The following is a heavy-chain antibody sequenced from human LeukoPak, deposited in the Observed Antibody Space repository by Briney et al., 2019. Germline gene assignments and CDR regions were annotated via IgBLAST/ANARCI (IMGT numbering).Heavy chain of an antibody. J-gene: IGHJ4*02. CDR3: ARRWFVDY. Sequence: SETLSLTCTVSGDSISSSSYYWGWIRQPPGKGLEWIGNIYSSGSTNYNPSFKSRVTISVDTSKNQFPLKLSSVTAADTAVYYCARRWFVDYWGQGTLVTVSS. V-gene: IGHV4-39*01. CDR1: GDSISSSSYY. D-gene: IGHD3-10*01. CDR2: IYSSGST.